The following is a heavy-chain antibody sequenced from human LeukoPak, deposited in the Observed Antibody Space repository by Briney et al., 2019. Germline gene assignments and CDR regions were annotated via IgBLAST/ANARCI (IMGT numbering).Heavy chain of an antibody. CDR1: GLTFSRYD. J-gene: IGHJ3*01. Sequence: GGSLRLSCAASGLTFSRYDIGWVRQAPGKGLEWVSRINGDESNTRYADSVKGRFTISRDNAKNTRYLQMNSLRAEDTAVYYCARVSRSGWDAFDFWGQGTMVTVSS. CDR3: ARVSRSGWDAFDF. D-gene: IGHD6-19*01. V-gene: IGHV3-74*01. CDR2: INGDESNT.